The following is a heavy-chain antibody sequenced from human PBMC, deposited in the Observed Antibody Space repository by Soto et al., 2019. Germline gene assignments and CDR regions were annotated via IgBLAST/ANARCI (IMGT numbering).Heavy chain of an antibody. CDR1: GGSISSSSYY. CDR3: AVYCSSSSCLRRAFDI. D-gene: IGHD2-2*01. J-gene: IGHJ3*02. CDR2: IYYSGST. V-gene: IGHV4-39*01. Sequence: QLQLQESGPGLVKPSETLSLTCTVSGGSISSSSYYWGWIRQPSGKGLEWIGSIYYSGSTYYNSSLKSRVTISVDTSKNQFSLKLSSVTAADTAVYYCAVYCSSSSCLRRAFDIWGQGTVVTVSS.